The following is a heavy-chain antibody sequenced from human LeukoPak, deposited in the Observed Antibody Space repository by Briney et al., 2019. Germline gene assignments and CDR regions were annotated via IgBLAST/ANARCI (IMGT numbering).Heavy chain of an antibody. Sequence: ASETVSCKASGYTFTSYGISWVRQAPGQGLEWMGWISAYNGNTNYAQKLQGRVTMTTDTSTSTAYMELRSLRSDDTAVYYCARGLAVAGNRDFDYWGQGTLVTVSS. CDR1: GYTFTSYG. J-gene: IGHJ4*02. V-gene: IGHV1-18*01. D-gene: IGHD6-19*01. CDR3: ARGLAVAGNRDFDY. CDR2: ISAYNGNT.